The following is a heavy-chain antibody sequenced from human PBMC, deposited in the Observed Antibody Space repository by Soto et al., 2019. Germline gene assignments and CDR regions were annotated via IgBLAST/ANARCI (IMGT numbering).Heavy chain of an antibody. D-gene: IGHD3-22*01. J-gene: IGHJ5*02. CDR1: GGTFGSYA. V-gene: IGHV1-69*12. CDR3: ARPIQYYFDTSAQSAWFDP. Sequence: QVQLVQSGAEVKKPGSSVKVSCKTSGGTFGSYAISWVRQAPGQGLEWMGGIIPIFSTPNYAQKFQGRFTITAEESPSTAYMELSSLRSEDTAVYYCARPIQYYFDTSAQSAWFDPWGQGTLVTVSS. CDR2: IIPIFSTP.